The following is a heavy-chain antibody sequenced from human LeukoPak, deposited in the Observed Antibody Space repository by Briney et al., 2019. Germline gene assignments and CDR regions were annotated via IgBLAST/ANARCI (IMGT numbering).Heavy chain of an antibody. CDR1: GYSFTRYG. J-gene: IGHJ6*03. V-gene: IGHV1-18*01. Sequence: ASVKVSCKASGYSFTRYGISWVRQAPGQGLEWMGWISAYNGHTKYAQKLQGRVSMTTDTSTSIAYMELRSLRSDDTAVYYCVRGAVNRYNWNNDNYYYYYMDVWGKGTTVTISS. CDR2: ISAYNGHT. CDR3: VRGAVNRYNWNNDNYYYYYMDV. D-gene: IGHD1/OR15-1a*01.